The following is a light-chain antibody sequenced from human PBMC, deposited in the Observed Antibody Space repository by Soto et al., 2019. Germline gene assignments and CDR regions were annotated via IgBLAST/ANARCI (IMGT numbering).Light chain of an antibody. CDR1: QDITNY. V-gene: IGKV1-33*01. Sequence: DIQMTQSQSSLSASVGAKVTITCQASQDITNYLNWYQQKPGKAPKLLIYDASNLETGVPSRFSGSGSGTDFTFTISSLQPEDIATYYCQQYDNLLLFTFGPGTKVDIK. CDR3: QQYDNLLLFT. J-gene: IGKJ3*01. CDR2: DAS.